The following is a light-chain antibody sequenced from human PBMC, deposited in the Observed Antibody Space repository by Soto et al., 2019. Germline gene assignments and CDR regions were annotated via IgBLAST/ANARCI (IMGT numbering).Light chain of an antibody. Sequence: DIVMTQSPDSLAVSLGERATINCKSSQTVLYRSKNKNYLAWYQQKPGQPPKLLIYWASTRESGVPDRFSGSGSGTDFTLTISSLQAEDVAAYYCQQYYSSPFTFGPGTKVEIK. V-gene: IGKV4-1*01. J-gene: IGKJ3*01. CDR1: QTVLYRSKNKNY. CDR2: WAS. CDR3: QQYYSSPFT.